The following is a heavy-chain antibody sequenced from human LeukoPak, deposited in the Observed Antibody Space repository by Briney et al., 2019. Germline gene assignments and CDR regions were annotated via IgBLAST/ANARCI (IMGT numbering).Heavy chain of an antibody. CDR2: ISGSGSLM. CDR3: ARDCSGGSCYSDYFDY. Sequence: AGSLRLSCAASGFTFSSYEMNWVRQAPGKGLEWVSYISGSGSLMYYTNSVKGRFTISRDNAKNSLYLQMNSLRAEDTAVYYCARDCSGGSCYSDYFDYWGQGALVTVSS. V-gene: IGHV3-48*03. J-gene: IGHJ4*02. CDR1: GFTFSSYE. D-gene: IGHD2-15*01.